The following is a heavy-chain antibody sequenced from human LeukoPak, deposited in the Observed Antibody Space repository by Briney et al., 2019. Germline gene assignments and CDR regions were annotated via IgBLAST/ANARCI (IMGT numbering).Heavy chain of an antibody. D-gene: IGHD3-10*01. Sequence: GGSLRLSCAASGFTFSSDAMRWVRQAPGKGLEWVSAISSSGGSTYYADSVKGRFTISRDNAKNSLYLQMNSLRAEDTAVYYCASPITMVRGVAGYWGQGTLVTVSS. V-gene: IGHV3-23*01. J-gene: IGHJ4*02. CDR2: ISSSGGST. CDR3: ASPITMVRGVAGY. CDR1: GFTFSSDA.